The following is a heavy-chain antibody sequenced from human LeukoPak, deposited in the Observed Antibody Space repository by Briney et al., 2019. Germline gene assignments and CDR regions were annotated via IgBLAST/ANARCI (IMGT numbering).Heavy chain of an antibody. Sequence: SETLSLTCTVSGGSISSYYWSWIRQPPGKGLEWIGYIYYSGSTNYNPSLKSRVTISVDTSKNQFSLKLSSVTAADTAVYYCARHGGGGESYPRVFDYWGQGTLVTVSS. CDR3: ARHGGGGESYPRVFDY. D-gene: IGHD1-26*01. CDR2: IYYSGST. V-gene: IGHV4-59*08. CDR1: GGSISSYY. J-gene: IGHJ4*02.